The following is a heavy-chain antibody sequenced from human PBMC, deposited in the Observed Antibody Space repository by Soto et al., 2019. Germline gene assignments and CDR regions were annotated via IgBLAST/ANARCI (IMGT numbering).Heavy chain of an antibody. CDR1: GFSFSSYW. J-gene: IGHJ3*01. Sequence: GGSLRLSCAASGFSFSSYWMHWVRQAPGKGLVWVSRINGDGSATRYVDSVQGRFTISRDIAKNTLYLQMNSLRAEDTAVYFCARGGPRSYDAFDVWGQGTMVTV. V-gene: IGHV3-74*01. CDR3: ARGGPRSYDAFDV. D-gene: IGHD3-16*01. CDR2: INGDGSAT.